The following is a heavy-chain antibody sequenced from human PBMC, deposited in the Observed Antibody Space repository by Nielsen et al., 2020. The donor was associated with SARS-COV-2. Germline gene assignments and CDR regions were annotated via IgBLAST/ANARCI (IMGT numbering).Heavy chain of an antibody. CDR1: GGALTLFS. CDR3: ATDAWIYGMDV. J-gene: IGHJ6*02. D-gene: IGHD2-2*03. Sequence: ASVKVSCKVSGGALTLFSMHWVRQAPGKGLEWMGEFDPQDAETTYAQKFQGRVTMTEDTSTDTAYMELSSLRSEDTAVYYCATDAWIYGMDVWGQGTTVTVSS. CDR2: FDPQDAET. V-gene: IGHV1-24*01.